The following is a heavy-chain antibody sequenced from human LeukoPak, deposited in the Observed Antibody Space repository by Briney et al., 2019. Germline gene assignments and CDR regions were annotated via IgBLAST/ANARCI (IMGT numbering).Heavy chain of an antibody. CDR2: LYSGGST. V-gene: IGHV3-53*01. J-gene: IGHJ4*02. Sequence: GGSLRLSCVASGFTVSNFHMSWVRQAPGKGLEWVSLLYSGGSTYYADSVEGRFTISKDDSKNTIFLQINTLRAEDTATYYCARGGVNYWNPRYWGQGTLVTVSS. D-gene: IGHD1-1*01. CDR3: ARGGVNYWNPRY. CDR1: GFTVSNFH.